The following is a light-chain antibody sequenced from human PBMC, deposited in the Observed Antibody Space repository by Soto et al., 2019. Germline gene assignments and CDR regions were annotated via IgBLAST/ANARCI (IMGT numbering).Light chain of an antibody. CDR1: QGFSNS. Sequence: DIQMTQSPSSLTASIGDRVTISCRASQGFSNSLAWYQQKPGKVPTLLIYGASILQSGFPSRFSGSGSGTEFTLTISCLQPEDVATYFCEKYDSAPLTSGGGTKVEIK. CDR2: GAS. V-gene: IGKV1-27*01. J-gene: IGKJ4*01. CDR3: EKYDSAPLT.